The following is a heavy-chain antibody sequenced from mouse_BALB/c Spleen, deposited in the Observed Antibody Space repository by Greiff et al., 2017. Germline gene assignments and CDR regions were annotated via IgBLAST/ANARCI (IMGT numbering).Heavy chain of an antibody. V-gene: IGHV1S132*01. CDR3: ARHDDMDY. CDR2: VYPGTGST. Sequence: VQLQQSGAELVRPGASVKLSCKASGYTFTSYWMHWVKQRSGQGLEWIARVYPGTGSTYYNEKFKSRATLTADKTSSTAYMQLRTLTSEDSAVYCCARHDDMDYWGQGTSVTVSS. CDR1: GYTFTSYW. J-gene: IGHJ4*01.